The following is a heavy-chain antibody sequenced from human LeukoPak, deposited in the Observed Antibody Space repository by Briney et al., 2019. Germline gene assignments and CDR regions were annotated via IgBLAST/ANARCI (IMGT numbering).Heavy chain of an antibody. CDR1: GGTFSSYA. CDR3: ARDWYYYDSSGYYFPQGVLDY. Sequence: SVKVSCKASGGTFSSYAISWVRQAPGQGLEWMGRIIPIFGTANYAQKFQGRVTITTGESTSTAYMELSSLRSEDTAVYYCARDWYYYDSSGYYFPQGVLDYWGQGTLVTVSS. V-gene: IGHV1-69*05. CDR2: IIPIFGTA. J-gene: IGHJ4*02. D-gene: IGHD3-22*01.